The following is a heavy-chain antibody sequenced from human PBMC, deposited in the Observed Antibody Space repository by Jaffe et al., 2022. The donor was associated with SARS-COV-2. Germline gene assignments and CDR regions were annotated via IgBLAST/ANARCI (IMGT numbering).Heavy chain of an antibody. D-gene: IGHD4-17*01. J-gene: IGHJ4*02. Sequence: EVQLVESGGDLVQPGGSLRLSCAASGFTFSNYAISWVRQAPGKGLKWVSTISGLGDTTNYADSVKGRFTISRDNSKNTLYLQMNNLRVEDTAVYYCAKDPLHHDYGDYGRWGQGTLVTVSS. V-gene: IGHV3-23*04. CDR2: ISGLGDTT. CDR3: AKDPLHHDYGDYGR. CDR1: GFTFSNYA.